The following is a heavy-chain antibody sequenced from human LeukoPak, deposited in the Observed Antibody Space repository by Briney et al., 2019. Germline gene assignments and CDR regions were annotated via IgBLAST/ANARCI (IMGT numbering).Heavy chain of an antibody. CDR3: ATAAILPTYNSYGMDV. Sequence: ASVKVSCKVSGYTFTELSMHWVRQAPGKGMEWMGGFDPEDGETIYAQKFQGRVTMTEDTTTDTAYMELSSMRSDDTAAYYCATAAILPTYNSYGMDVWGKGTTVTVSP. V-gene: IGHV1-24*01. CDR2: FDPEDGET. CDR1: GYTFTELS. D-gene: IGHD3-3*02. J-gene: IGHJ6*04.